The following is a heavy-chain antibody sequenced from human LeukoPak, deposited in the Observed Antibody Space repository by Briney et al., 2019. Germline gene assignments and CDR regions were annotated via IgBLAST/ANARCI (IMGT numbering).Heavy chain of an antibody. CDR2: MNPNRGNT. CDR3: AREGFDY. Sequence: ASVTVSCKASGYTFTSYDINWVRQAPGQGLEWLGYMNPNRGNTGSAQKFQGRFTMTWDTSISTAYMELSSLRSEDTAVYYCAREGFDYWGRGTLVTVSS. V-gene: IGHV1-8*01. J-gene: IGHJ4*02. CDR1: GYTFTSYD.